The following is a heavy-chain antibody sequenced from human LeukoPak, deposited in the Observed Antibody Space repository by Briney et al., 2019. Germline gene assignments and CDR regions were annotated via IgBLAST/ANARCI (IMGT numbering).Heavy chain of an antibody. J-gene: IGHJ4*02. CDR1: GFTVSSNH. CDR2: IYSGGST. V-gene: IGHV3-53*01. Sequence: GGSLRLSCAASGFTVSSNHMSWVRQAPGKGLEWVSVIYSGGSTYYAGSVKGRFTISRDNSKNTLYLQMNSLRAEDTAVYYCARHQARIVGATSGCDYWGQGTLVTVSS. D-gene: IGHD1-26*01. CDR3: ARHQARIVGATSGCDY.